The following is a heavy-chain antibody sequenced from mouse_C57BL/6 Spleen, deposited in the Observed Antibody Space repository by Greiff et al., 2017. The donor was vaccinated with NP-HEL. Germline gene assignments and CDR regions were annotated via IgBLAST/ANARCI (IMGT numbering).Heavy chain of an antibody. Sequence: EVKLVESGGGLVKPGGSLKLSCAASGFTFSSYAMSWVRQTPEKRLEWVATISDGGSYTYYPDNVKGRFTISRDNAKNNLYLQMSHLKSEDTAMYYCRAMDYWGQGTSVTVSS. CDR2: ISDGGSYT. CDR1: GFTFSSYA. J-gene: IGHJ4*01. CDR3: RAMDY. V-gene: IGHV5-4*03.